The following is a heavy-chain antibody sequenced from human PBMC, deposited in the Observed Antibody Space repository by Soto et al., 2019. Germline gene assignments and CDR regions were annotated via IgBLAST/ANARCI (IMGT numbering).Heavy chain of an antibody. Sequence: PSETLSLTCAVSGGSISSSNWWSWVRQPPGKGLEWIGEIYHSGSTNYNPSLRSRVTISVDKSKNQFSLKLSSVTAADTAVYYCARAVEVAVAGGWFDPWGQGTLVTVSS. CDR2: IYHSGST. D-gene: IGHD6-19*01. V-gene: IGHV4-4*02. CDR1: GGSISSSNW. CDR3: ARAVEVAVAGGWFDP. J-gene: IGHJ5*02.